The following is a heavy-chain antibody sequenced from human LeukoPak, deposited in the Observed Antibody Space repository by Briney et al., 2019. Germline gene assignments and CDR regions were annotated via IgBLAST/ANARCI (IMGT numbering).Heavy chain of an antibody. V-gene: IGHV4-39*01. Sequence: SETLSLTCSVSAGSISSSSYYWGWIRQAPGKGLEWIGSIYYSGSTYYNPSLKSRVTLSVDTSKNQFSLKLSSVTAADTAVYYCARYIVPADAFDIWGQGTMVTVSS. J-gene: IGHJ3*02. CDR2: IYYSGST. CDR1: AGSISSSSYY. CDR3: ARYIVPADAFDI. D-gene: IGHD2-2*01.